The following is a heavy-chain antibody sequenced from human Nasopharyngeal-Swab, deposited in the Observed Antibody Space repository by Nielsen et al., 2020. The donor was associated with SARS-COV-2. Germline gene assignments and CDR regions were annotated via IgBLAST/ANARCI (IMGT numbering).Heavy chain of an antibody. D-gene: IGHD3-3*01. Sequence: ESLKISCAASGLSVSSNYMNWVRQPPGKGLEWIGEINQSESTNHNPSLKSRVTISVDKSKNQFSLKMNSVTAADTAVYYCARGISYRITIFEVVIRGDDAFDFWGQGTMVSVSS. CDR2: INQSEST. CDR3: ARGISYRITIFEVVIRGDDAFDF. CDR1: GLSVSSNY. J-gene: IGHJ3*01. V-gene: IGHV4-34*01.